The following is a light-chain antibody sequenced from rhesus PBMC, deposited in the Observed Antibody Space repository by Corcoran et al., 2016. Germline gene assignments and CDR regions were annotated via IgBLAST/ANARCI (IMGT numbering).Light chain of an antibody. V-gene: IGKV1-22*01. Sequence: DIQMTQSPSSLSASVGDTVTITCRASQDISSWLAWYQQKAGKAPKLLIYKASSLQSGVPSRFSGSGAGTSFTLTFSGLQSEDSATYYCQQYSSRPTFGGGTKVAIK. CDR2: KAS. CDR1: QDISSW. CDR3: QQYSSRPT. J-gene: IGKJ4*01.